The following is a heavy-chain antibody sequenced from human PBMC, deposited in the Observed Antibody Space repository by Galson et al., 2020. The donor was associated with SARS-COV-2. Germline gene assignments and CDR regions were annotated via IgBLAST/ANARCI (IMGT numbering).Heavy chain of an antibody. J-gene: IGHJ6*02. CDR2: ISSSSSYI. D-gene: IGHD3-10*01. CDR3: ARVPQESSMVRGVITGYYYYYGMDV. Sequence: GGSLRLSCAASGFTFSSYSMNWVRQAPGKGLEWVSSISSSSSYIYYADSVKGRFTISRDNAKNSLYLQMNSLRAEDTAVYYCARVPQESSMVRGVITGYYYYYGMDVWGQGTTVTVSS. CDR1: GFTFSSYS. V-gene: IGHV3-21*01.